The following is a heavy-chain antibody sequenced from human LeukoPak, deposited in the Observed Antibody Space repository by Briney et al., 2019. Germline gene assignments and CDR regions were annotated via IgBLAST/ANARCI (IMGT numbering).Heavy chain of an antibody. CDR3: ARSILYDSSGYYYFDY. V-gene: IGHV1-69*13. CDR1: GGTFSSYA. D-gene: IGHD3-22*01. Sequence: SVKVSCKASGGTFSSYAISWVRQAPGQGLEWMGGIIPIFGTANYAQKFQGRVTITADESTSTAYMELSSLGSEDTAVYYCARSILYDSSGYYYFDYWGQGTLVTVSS. J-gene: IGHJ4*02. CDR2: IIPIFGTA.